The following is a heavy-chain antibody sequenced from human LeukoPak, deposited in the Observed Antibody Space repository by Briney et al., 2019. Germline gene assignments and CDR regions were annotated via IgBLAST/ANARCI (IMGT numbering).Heavy chain of an antibody. CDR3: ARVSLRGMVYAPWFDP. CDR1: GGTFSSYA. J-gene: IGHJ5*02. V-gene: IGHV1-69*13. Sequence: SVKVSCKASGGTFSSYAISWVRQAPGQGLEWMGGFIPIFGTANYAQKFQGRVTITADESTSTAYMELSSLRSEDTAVYYCARVSLRGMVYAPWFDPWGQGTLVTVSS. D-gene: IGHD2-8*01. CDR2: FIPIFGTA.